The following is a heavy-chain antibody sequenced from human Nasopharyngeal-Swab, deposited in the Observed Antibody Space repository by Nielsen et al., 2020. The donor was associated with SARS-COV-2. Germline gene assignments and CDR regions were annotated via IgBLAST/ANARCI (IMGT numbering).Heavy chain of an antibody. CDR1: GYTLTELS. CDR3: ATAPPIRYGEETGWSDT. CDR2: FDPEDGET. J-gene: IGHJ5*02. Sequence: ASVKVSCKVSGYTLTELSMHWVRHAPRKGLEWLGGFDPEDGETIYAQKFQGRVTMTEDTSTDTAYMELSSLRSEDTAVYYCATAPPIRYGEETGWSDTWGQGTLVTVSS. V-gene: IGHV1-24*01. D-gene: IGHD4-17*01.